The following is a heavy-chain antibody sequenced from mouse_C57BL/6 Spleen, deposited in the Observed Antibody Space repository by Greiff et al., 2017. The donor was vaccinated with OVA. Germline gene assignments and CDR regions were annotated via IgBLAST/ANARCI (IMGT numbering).Heavy chain of an antibody. CDR2: IYPGDGDT. Sequence: VQLQESGPELVKPGASVKISCKASGYAFSSSWMNWVKQRPGKGLEWIGRIYPGDGDTNYNGKFKGKATLTADKSSSTAYMQLSSLTSEDSAVYFCADGSSDYYYAMDYWGQGTSVTVSS. D-gene: IGHD1-1*01. CDR3: ADGSSDYYYAMDY. J-gene: IGHJ4*01. CDR1: GYAFSSSW. V-gene: IGHV1-82*01.